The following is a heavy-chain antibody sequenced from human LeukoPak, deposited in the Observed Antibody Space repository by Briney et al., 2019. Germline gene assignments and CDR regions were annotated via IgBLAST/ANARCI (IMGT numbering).Heavy chain of an antibody. CDR1: GYTFTNYA. D-gene: IGHD1-26*01. V-gene: IGHV1-3*01. CDR3: ARDVGGSYSGSFDY. Sequence: ASVKVSCKASGYTFTNYAMHWVRQAPGQRLEWMGWINAGNSNTKYSQKFQGRVTITRDTSASTTYMELSSLRSEDTAVYFCARDVGGSYSGSFDYWGQGTLVTVSS. CDR2: INAGNSNT. J-gene: IGHJ4*02.